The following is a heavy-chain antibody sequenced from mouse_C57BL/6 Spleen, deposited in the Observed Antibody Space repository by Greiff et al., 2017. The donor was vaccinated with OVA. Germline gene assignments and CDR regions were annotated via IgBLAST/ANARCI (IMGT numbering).Heavy chain of an antibody. CDR1: GFTFTDYY. V-gene: IGHV7-3*01. J-gene: IGHJ1*03. CDR2: IRNKANGYTT. Sequence: EVKLVASGGGLVQPGGSLSLSCAASGFTFTDYYMSWVRQPPGKALEWLGFIRNKANGYTTEYSASVKGRFTISRDKSQSILYLQMNALRAEDSATYYCARSVSSYWYFDVWGTGTTVTVSS. D-gene: IGHD1-1*01. CDR3: ARSVSSYWYFDV.